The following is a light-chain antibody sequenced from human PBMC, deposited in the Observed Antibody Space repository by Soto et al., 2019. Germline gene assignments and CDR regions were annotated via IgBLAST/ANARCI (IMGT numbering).Light chain of an antibody. CDR2: DAS. J-gene: IGKJ2*01. Sequence: EIVLTQSPATLSLSPGERATLSCRASQSVSSYLAWYQQKPGQAPRLLIFDASKRATGIPARFSGSGSGTDFTLTISSLEPEDFAVYYCLQRSDWPYTFGQGTNLESK. CDR1: QSVSSY. V-gene: IGKV3-11*01. CDR3: LQRSDWPYT.